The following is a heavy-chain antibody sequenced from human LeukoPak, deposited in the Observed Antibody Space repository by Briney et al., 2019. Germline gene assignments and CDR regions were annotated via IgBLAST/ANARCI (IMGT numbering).Heavy chain of an antibody. CDR3: ARDSHGYSSSSHLGY. D-gene: IGHD6-6*01. V-gene: IGHV4-31*03. J-gene: IGHJ4*02. Sequence: TPSETLSLTCTVSGGSISSGGYYWSWIRQHPGKGLEWIGYIYYSGSTYYNPSLKSRVTISVDTSKNQFSLKLSSVTAADTAVYYCARDSHGYSSSSHLGYWGQGTLVTVSS. CDR1: GGSISSGGYY. CDR2: IYYSGST.